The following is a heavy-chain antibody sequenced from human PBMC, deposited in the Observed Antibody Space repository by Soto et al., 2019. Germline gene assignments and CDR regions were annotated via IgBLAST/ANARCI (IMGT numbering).Heavy chain of an antibody. Sequence: GASVKVSCKASGYTFTGYYMHWVRQAPGQGLEWMGWINPNSGGTNYAQKFQGWVTMTRDTSISTAYMELSRLRSDDTAVYYCARGYSSGWYGFSTFDDWGQGTLVTVSS. CDR2: INPNSGGT. J-gene: IGHJ4*02. CDR3: ARGYSSGWYGFSTFDD. D-gene: IGHD6-19*01. V-gene: IGHV1-2*04. CDR1: GYTFTGYY.